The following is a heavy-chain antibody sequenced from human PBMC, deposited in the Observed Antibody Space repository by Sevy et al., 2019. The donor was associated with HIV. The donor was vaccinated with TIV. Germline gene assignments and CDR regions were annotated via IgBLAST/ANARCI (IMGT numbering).Heavy chain of an antibody. CDR3: ARALGDSSGYPHFDY. Sequence: ASVKVSCKASGCTFTSYGISWVRQAPGQGLEWMGWISAYNGNTNYALKLQGRVTMTTDTSTSTAYMELRSLRSDDTAVYYCARALGDSSGYPHFDYWGHGTLVTVSS. J-gene: IGHJ4*01. V-gene: IGHV1-18*01. D-gene: IGHD3-22*01. CDR2: ISAYNGNT. CDR1: GCTFTSYG.